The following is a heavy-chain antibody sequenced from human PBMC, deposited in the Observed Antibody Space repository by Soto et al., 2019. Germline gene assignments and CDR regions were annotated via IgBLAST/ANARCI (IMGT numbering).Heavy chain of an antibody. D-gene: IGHD3-22*01. Sequence: QMQLQESGSGLVKPSQTLSLTCAVSGGSISSGGYSWSWIRQPPGMGLEWIGHIYHSGSTHYNPSLESRVTMSVDRSKNQFSLKLSSVTSADTAVYYCARPIVVAPFYYAIDVWGQGTTVTVSS. CDR1: GGSISSGGYS. J-gene: IGHJ6*02. CDR2: IYHSGST. CDR3: ARPIVVAPFYYAIDV. V-gene: IGHV4-30-2*01.